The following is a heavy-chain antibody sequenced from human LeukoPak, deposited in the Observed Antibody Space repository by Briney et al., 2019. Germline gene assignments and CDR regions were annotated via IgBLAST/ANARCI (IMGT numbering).Heavy chain of an antibody. CDR3: AKDLELFYYDFWSGYYTPGDY. V-gene: IGHV3-21*01. CDR1: GFTFSSYS. CDR2: ISSSSSYI. J-gene: IGHJ4*02. D-gene: IGHD3-3*01. Sequence: GGSLRLSCAASGFTFSSYSMNWVRQAPGKGLEWVSSISSSSSYIYYADSVKGRFTISRDNAKNSLYLQMNSLRAEDTAVYYCAKDLELFYYDFWSGYYTPGDYWGQGTLVTVSS.